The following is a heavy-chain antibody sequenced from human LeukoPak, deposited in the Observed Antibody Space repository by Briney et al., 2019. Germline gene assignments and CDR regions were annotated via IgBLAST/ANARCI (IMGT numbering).Heavy chain of an antibody. D-gene: IGHD3-22*01. CDR1: GFTFSSFW. CDR3: ARGLVVVSQDGFDI. CDR2: INSVGSST. Sequence: GGSLRLSCAASGFTFSSFWMHWVRQAPGKGLVWVSRINSVGSSTSYADSVKGRFTISRDNSKNTVYLQMNSLRAEDTAVYYCARGLVVVSQDGFDIWGPGTLVTVSS. V-gene: IGHV3-74*01. J-gene: IGHJ3*02.